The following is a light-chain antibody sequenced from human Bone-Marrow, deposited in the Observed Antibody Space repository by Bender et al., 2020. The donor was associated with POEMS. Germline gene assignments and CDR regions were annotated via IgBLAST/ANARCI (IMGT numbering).Light chain of an antibody. CDR2: GNN. CDR1: SSNIGAGYD. J-gene: IGLJ3*02. Sequence: QSVLTQPPSVSGAPGQRVTISCTGSSSNIGAGYDVHWYHQLPGTAPKLLIYGNNNRPSGVPDRFSGSKSGTSASLAITGLQAEDEADDYCKSYDISLSDWVFGGGTKLTVL. CDR3: KSYDISLSDWV. V-gene: IGLV1-40*01.